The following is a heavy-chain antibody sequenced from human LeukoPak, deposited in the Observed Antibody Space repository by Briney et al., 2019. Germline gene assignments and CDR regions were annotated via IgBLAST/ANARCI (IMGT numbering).Heavy chain of an antibody. CDR2: IKTDGSIT. D-gene: IGHD3-10*01. Sequence: PGGSLRLSCSASGFTFSSYWMHWVRQAPGKGLVWVSRIKTDGSITSYADSVKGRFTISRDNAKNTLYVQMNSLRAEDTAVYYCARDSGYYGSGSYDYWGQGTLVTVSS. V-gene: IGHV3-74*01. J-gene: IGHJ4*02. CDR1: GFTFSSYW. CDR3: ARDSGYYGSGSYDY.